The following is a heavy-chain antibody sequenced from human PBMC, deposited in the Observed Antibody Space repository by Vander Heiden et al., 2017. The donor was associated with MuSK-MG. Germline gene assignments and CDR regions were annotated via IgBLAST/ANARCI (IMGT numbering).Heavy chain of an antibody. D-gene: IGHD3-10*01. Sequence: QVQLVESGGGVVQPGRSLRRSCAASGFTFSSYGMHWVRQAPGKGLEWVAVIWYDGSNKYYADSVKGRFTISRDNSKNTLYLQMNSLRAEDTAVYYCARDPGGYGSGSYYNDWGQGTLVTVSS. CDR2: IWYDGSNK. CDR1: GFTFSSYG. CDR3: ARDPGGYGSGSYYND. J-gene: IGHJ4*02. V-gene: IGHV3-33*01.